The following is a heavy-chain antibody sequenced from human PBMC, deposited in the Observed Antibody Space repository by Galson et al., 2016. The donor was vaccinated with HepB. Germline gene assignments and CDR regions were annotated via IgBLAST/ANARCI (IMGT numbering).Heavy chain of an antibody. CDR1: GGAINSYY. CDR3: ARGSHQYVMDV. V-gene: IGHV4-59*01. CDR2: IYYSGST. Sequence: SETLSLTCTVSGGAINSYYWSWIRQPPGKGLEWIGYIYYSGSTNYNPSHKSRVTISVDTPKNQFSLKLSSVTAADTAVYYCARGSHQYVMDVWGQGTTVTVSS. J-gene: IGHJ6*02.